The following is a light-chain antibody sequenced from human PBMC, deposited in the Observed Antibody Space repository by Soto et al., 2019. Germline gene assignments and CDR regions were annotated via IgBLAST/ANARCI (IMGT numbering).Light chain of an antibody. Sequence: DIQMTQSPSTMSASVGDRDTITCRASQSIGNWLAWYQQKPGKAPKLVIYKASNLESGVPSRFSGSGSGTEFTLTISSLQPDDFATYYCQQYNGYSYTFGQGTKLEIK. CDR1: QSIGNW. J-gene: IGKJ2*01. V-gene: IGKV1-5*03. CDR2: KAS. CDR3: QQYNGYSYT.